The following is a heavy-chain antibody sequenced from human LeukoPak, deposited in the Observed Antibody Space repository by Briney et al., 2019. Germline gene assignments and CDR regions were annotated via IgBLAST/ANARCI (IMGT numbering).Heavy chain of an antibody. J-gene: IGHJ4*02. CDR3: ARSPSYYYDSSGYYFY. Sequence: PGGSLRLSCAASGFAFSNYALHWVRQAPGQGLEWVAVISNDGTNKYYADSVKGRFTISRDNSKKMLYLQMNNLRAEDTALYYCARSPSYYYDSSGYYFYWGQGTLVTVSS. V-gene: IGHV3-30-3*01. CDR1: GFAFSNYA. D-gene: IGHD3-22*01. CDR2: ISNDGTNK.